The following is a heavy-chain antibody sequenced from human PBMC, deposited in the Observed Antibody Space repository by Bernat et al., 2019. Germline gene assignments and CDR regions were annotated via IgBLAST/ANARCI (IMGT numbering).Heavy chain of an antibody. Sequence: QVQLVESGGGVVQPGRSLRLSCAASGFTFSSYGMHWVRQAPGKGLERVAVIWYDGSNKYDEDAVKGRFTISRDKSRNTLYLQMNSLRAEDTAVYYCAGDEYYDFWSGYTYYFDYWGQGTLVTVSS. D-gene: IGHD3-3*01. CDR1: GFTFSSYG. J-gene: IGHJ4*01. V-gene: IGHV3-33*01. CDR2: IWYDGSNK. CDR3: AGDEYYDFWSGYTYYFDY.